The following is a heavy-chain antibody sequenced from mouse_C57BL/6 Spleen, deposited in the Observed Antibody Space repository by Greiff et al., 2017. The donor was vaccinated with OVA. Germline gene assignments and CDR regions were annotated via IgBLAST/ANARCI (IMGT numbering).Heavy chain of an antibody. D-gene: IGHD1-1*01. V-gene: IGHV1-4*01. J-gene: IGHJ2*01. CDR3: ARESYYYGSSFDY. CDR1: GYTFTSYT. CDR2: INPSSGYT. Sequence: VKLMESGAELARPGASVKMSCKASGYTFTSYTMHWVKQRPGQGLEWIGYINPSSGYTKYNQKFKDKATLTADKSSSTAYMQLSSLTSEDSAVYYCARESYYYGSSFDYWGQGTTLTVSS.